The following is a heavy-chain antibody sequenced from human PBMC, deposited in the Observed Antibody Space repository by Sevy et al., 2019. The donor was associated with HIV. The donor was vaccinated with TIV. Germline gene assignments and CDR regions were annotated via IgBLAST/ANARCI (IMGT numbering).Heavy chain of an antibody. CDR1: GFTFSSFG. CDR2: ISYDGSDK. CDR3: AKDGPPYYTSGSYMYYFDY. V-gene: IGHV3-30*18. J-gene: IGHJ4*02. D-gene: IGHD3-10*01. Sequence: GGSLRLSCAASGFTFSSFGMHWVRQVPGKGLERVSFISYDGSDKRYVDSVKGRFTISRDSSKNTLYLQMNSLRGGDTAVYYCAKDGPPYYTSGSYMYYFDYWGQGALVTVSS.